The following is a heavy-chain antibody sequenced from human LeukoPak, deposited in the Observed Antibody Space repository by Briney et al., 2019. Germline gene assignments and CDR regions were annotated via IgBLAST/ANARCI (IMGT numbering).Heavy chain of an antibody. Sequence: GGSLTLSCAASGFRFSSYGMHWVRQAPGKGLEWVAIISYDGSNKYYADSVKGRFTISRDNSKNTLYLQMNSLKAEDTAVYYCAKAVESFYYNYGMAVWGQGTTVTVSS. CDR2: ISYDGSNK. V-gene: IGHV3-30*18. CDR1: GFRFSSYG. J-gene: IGHJ6*02. CDR3: AKAVESFYYNYGMAV.